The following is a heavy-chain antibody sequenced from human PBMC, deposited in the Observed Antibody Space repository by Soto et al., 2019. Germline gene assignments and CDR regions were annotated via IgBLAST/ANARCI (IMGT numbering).Heavy chain of an antibody. CDR2: ISSSSSTI. D-gene: IGHD2-15*01. CDR3: ARDLNSGLFDY. CDR1: GFTFSSYS. J-gene: IGHJ4*02. Sequence: EVQLVESGGGLVQPGGSLRLSCAASGFTFSSYSMNWVRQAPGKGLEWVSYISSSSSTIYYADSVKGRFTISRDTAKNSLYLQMNRLRAEDTAVYYCARDLNSGLFDYWGQGTLVTVSS. V-gene: IGHV3-48*01.